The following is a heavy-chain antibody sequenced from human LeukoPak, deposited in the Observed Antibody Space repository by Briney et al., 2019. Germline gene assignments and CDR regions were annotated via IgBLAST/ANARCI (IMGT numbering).Heavy chain of an antibody. CDR2: ISSSSSTI. J-gene: IGHJ4*02. CDR1: GFTFSSYS. V-gene: IGHV3-48*04. CDR3: ARGYGSMPLVE. D-gene: IGHD4-23*01. Sequence: GGSLRLSCAASGFTFSSYSINWVRQAPGKGLEWVSYISSSSSTIYYADSVKGRFTISRDNAKNSLYLQMNSLRAEDTAVYYCARGYGSMPLVEWGQGTLVTVSS.